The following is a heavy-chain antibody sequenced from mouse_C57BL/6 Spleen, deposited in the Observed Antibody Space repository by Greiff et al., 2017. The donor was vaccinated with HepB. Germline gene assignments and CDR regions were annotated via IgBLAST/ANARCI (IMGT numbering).Heavy chain of an antibody. V-gene: IGHV1-22*01. CDR2: INPNNGGT. Sequence: EVKLKQSGPELVKPGASVKMSCKASGYTFTDYNMHWVKQSHGKSLEWIGYINPNNGGTSYNQKFKGKATLTVNKSSSTAYMELRSLTSEDSAVYYCARRGTVVANYAMDYWGQGTSVTVSS. CDR3: ARRGTVVANYAMDY. CDR1: GYTFTDYN. J-gene: IGHJ4*01. D-gene: IGHD1-1*01.